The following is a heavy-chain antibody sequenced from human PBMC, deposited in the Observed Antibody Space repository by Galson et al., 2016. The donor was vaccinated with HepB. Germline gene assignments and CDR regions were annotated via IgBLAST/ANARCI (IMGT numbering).Heavy chain of an antibody. CDR2: MHHSGIT. CDR1: GYSISSGFY. V-gene: IGHV4-38-2*02. J-gene: IGHJ4*02. Sequence: ETLSLTCTVSGYSISSGFYWGWVRQPPGKGLEWIGRMHHSGITHYNPALMSRVTISVDTSKNQFSLRLNSVTAADTAMYYCARLEGGLIDYWGQGTLVTVSS. CDR3: ARLEGGLIDY. D-gene: IGHD1-26*01.